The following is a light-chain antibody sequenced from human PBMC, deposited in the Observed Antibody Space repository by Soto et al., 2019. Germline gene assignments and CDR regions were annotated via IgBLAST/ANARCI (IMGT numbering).Light chain of an antibody. V-gene: IGKV1-27*01. J-gene: IGKJ4*01. CDR2: AAS. CDR3: QKYNSAPPLT. Sequence: DIQMTQSPSSLSASVGARVTITCRASQGISNYLAWYQQKPGKVPKLLIYAASTLQSGVPSRFSGSGSWTDFTLTISSLQPEDVATYYCQKYNSAPPLTFGGGTKVVIK. CDR1: QGISNY.